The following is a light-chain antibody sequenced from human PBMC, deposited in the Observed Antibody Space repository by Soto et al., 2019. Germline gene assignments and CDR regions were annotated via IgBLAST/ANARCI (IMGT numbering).Light chain of an antibody. CDR1: QSVSSR. CDR2: GAS. CDR3: QQYNNWPFT. J-gene: IGKJ4*01. Sequence: EIVMTQSPATLSLSPGERATLSCRASQSVSSRLAWYQQKPGQAPRLLIYGASTRATDVSARFSGSESGTEFTVTISSLQSEDFAVYYCQQYNNWPFTFGGGTKVDI. V-gene: IGKV3-15*01.